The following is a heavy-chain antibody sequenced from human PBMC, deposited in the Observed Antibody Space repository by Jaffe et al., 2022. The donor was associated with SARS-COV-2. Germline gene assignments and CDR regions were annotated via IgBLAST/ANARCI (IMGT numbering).Heavy chain of an antibody. V-gene: IGHV4-59*01. CDR1: NASISSSY. CDR2: IYYTGSG. J-gene: IGHJ5*02. D-gene: IGHD3-10*01. Sequence: QVQLQESGPGLVKPSETLSLTCTVSNASISSSYWSWIRQPPGKGLEWLGYIYYTGSGNYNPSLKSRLTMSIDTSKDQFSLRLRSMTAADTAVYYCVRHYGSGNNWFDPWGQGTLVTVSS. CDR3: VRHYGSGNNWFDP.